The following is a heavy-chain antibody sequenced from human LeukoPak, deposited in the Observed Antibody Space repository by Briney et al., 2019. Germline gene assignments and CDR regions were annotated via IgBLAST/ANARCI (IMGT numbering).Heavy chain of an antibody. CDR3: EVGGQQLVPH. D-gene: IGHD6-13*01. V-gene: IGHV3-30*02. Sequence: GGSLRLSCAASGFTFSSYGMHWVRQAPGKGLEWVAFIRYDGSNKYYADSVKGRFTISRDNSKNTLYLQMNSLRAEDTAVYYCEVGGQQLVPHWGQGTLVTVSS. CDR1: GFTFSSYG. J-gene: IGHJ4*02. CDR2: IRYDGSNK.